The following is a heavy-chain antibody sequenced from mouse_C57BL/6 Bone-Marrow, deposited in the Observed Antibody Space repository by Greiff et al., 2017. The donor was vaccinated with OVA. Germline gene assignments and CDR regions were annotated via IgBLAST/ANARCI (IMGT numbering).Heavy chain of an antibody. J-gene: IGHJ2*01. CDR2: IDPEPGGT. V-gene: IGHV1-15*01. Sequence: QVQLQQSGAELVRPGASVTLSCKASGYTFPDYEMHWVKQTPVHGLAWIGAIDPEPGGTAYNQKFKGKAILTADKSSSTAYMELRRLTSEDSAVYYCTKEPFITTVVADYWGQGTTLTVSS. CDR1: GYTFPDYE. D-gene: IGHD1-1*01. CDR3: TKEPFITTVVADY.